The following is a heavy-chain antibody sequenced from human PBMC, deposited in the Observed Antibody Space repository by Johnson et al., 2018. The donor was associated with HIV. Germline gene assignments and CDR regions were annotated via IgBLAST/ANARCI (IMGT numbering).Heavy chain of an antibody. D-gene: IGHD1-14*01. J-gene: IGHJ3*02. CDR3: ANGGNTAASACEI. V-gene: IGHV3-13*01. CDR1: GFTFINYD. CDR2: IGTAGDT. Sequence: VQLVESGGGLIQPGGSMRLSCAASGFTFINYDMYWVRQATGKGLEWVSGIGTAGDTYYADSVEGRFTISRDNAKNSLYLQMNSLRPEDTALYFCANGGNTAASACEIWGQGTMVTVSS.